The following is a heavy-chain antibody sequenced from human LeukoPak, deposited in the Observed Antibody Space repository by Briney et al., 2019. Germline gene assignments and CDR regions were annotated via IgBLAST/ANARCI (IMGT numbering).Heavy chain of an antibody. V-gene: IGHV1-8*03. CDR3: ARGTAHTIFGVVMDRNAFDI. CDR1: GYTFTSYD. Sequence: SVKVSCKASGYTFTSYDINWVRQATGQGLEWMGWMNPNSGNTGYAQKFQGRVTITRNTSISTAYMELSSLRSEDTAVYYCARGTAHTIFGVVMDRNAFDIWGQGTMVTVSS. J-gene: IGHJ3*02. CDR2: MNPNSGNT. D-gene: IGHD3-3*01.